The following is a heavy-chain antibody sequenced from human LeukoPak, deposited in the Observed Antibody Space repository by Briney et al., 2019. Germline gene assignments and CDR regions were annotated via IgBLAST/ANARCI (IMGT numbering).Heavy chain of an antibody. CDR2: ISYDGSNK. Sequence: GGSLRLSCAASGFTFSSYGMHWVRQAPGKGLEWVAVISYDGSNKYYADSVKGRFTISRDNSKNTLYLQMNSLRAEDTAVYYCAKGQLVLGGFLDYWGQGTLVTFSS. CDR1: GFTFSSYG. D-gene: IGHD6-13*01. J-gene: IGHJ4*02. V-gene: IGHV3-30*18. CDR3: AKGQLVLGGFLDY.